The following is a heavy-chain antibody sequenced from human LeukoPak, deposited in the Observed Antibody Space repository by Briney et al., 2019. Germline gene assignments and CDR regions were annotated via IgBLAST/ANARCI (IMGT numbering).Heavy chain of an antibody. CDR1: GFNFNVAW. V-gene: IGHV3-15*01. Sequence: PGGSLRLSCAASGFNFNVAWMSWVRQAPGKGLEWVRRLKSKGSGGTTDYSAPVKGRFTISRDDSENTPYLQMNSLKIEDTAVYFCSWEQDASFGRRLENWGQGTLVTVAS. J-gene: IGHJ4*02. CDR3: SWEQDASFGRRLEN. D-gene: IGHD1/OR15-1a*01. CDR2: LKSKGSGGTT.